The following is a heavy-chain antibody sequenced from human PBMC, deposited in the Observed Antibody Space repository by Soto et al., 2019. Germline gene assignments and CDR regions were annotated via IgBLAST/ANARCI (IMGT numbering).Heavy chain of an antibody. CDR2: IYYSGST. J-gene: IGHJ5*02. V-gene: IGHV4-30-4*01. Sequence: SETLSLTCTVSGGSISSGDYYWSWIRQPPGKGLEWIGYIYYSGSTYYNPSLKSRVTISVDTSKNQFSLKLSSVTAADTAVYYCARDYLLWFGELSRPANWFDPWGQGTLVTVSS. CDR1: GGSISSGDYY. CDR3: ARDYLLWFGELSRPANWFDP. D-gene: IGHD3-10*01.